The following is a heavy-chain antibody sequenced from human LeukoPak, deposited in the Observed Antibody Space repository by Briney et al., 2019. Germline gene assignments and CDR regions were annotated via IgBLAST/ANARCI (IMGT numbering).Heavy chain of an antibody. V-gene: IGHV3-30*18. CDR1: GFTFSSYG. Sequence: GSLRLSYAASGFTFSSYGMHWVRQAPGKGLEWVAVISYDGSNKYYADSVKGRFTISRDNSKNTLYLQMNSLRAEDTAVYYCAKLQQLTTYWGQGTLVTVSS. D-gene: IGHD6-13*01. J-gene: IGHJ4*02. CDR3: AKLQQLTTY. CDR2: ISYDGSNK.